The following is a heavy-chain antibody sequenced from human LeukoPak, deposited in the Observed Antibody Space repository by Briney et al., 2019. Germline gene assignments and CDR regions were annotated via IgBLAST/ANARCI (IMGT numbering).Heavy chain of an antibody. CDR3: PRKRDHDAFDI. V-gene: IGHV1-69*05. CDR1: GGTFSSYA. J-gene: IGHJ3*02. D-gene: IGHD1-14*01. Sequence: SSLKLSWKASGGTFSSYAISWVRHAPGQVREWMWGIIPIFSTANYAQKFQGRVTSTTDESTSTADMELSSLRPVDTAVAYSPRKRDHDAFDIWGQGTMVTVSS. CDR2: IIPIFSTA.